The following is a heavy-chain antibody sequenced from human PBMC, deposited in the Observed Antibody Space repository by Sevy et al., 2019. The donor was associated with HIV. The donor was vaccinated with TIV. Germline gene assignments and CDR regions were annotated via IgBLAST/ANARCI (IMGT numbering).Heavy chain of an antibody. Sequence: ASVKVSCKASGGTFSSYAISWVRQAPGQGLEWMGGITPIFGTANYAQKFQGRVTITADESTSTAYMELSSLRSEDTAVYYCARDGYNGSYFNWGQGTLVTVSS. V-gene: IGHV1-69*13. CDR3: ARDGYNGSYFN. D-gene: IGHD5-12*01. J-gene: IGHJ4*02. CDR2: ITPIFGTA. CDR1: GGTFSSYA.